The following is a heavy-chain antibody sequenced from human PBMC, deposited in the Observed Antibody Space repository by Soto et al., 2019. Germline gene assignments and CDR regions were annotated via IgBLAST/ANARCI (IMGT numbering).Heavy chain of an antibody. V-gene: IGHV3-7*03. CDR3: TRKRFGMDV. CDR2: IKEDGSEK. Sequence: VVSQRLSWAASGFTFSNSWMSWVRQAPGKGLEWVANIKEDGSEKDYVDPVKGRFTITRDNAKNSLYLQMNNLRAEDTAVYLCTRKRFGMDVWGQGTTVTVSS. J-gene: IGHJ6*02. CDR1: GFTFSNSW.